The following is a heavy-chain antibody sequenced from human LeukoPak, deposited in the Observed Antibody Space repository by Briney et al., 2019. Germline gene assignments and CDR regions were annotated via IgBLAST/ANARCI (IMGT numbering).Heavy chain of an antibody. Sequence: GASVKVSCKASGYTFTGYYMHWVRQAPGQGFEWIGWINPNSGGTNYAQKFQGRVTMTRDTSISTAYMELSRLRSDDTAVYYCARSFYYGSGSTFDYWGQGTLVTVSS. D-gene: IGHD3-10*01. CDR2: INPNSGGT. J-gene: IGHJ4*02. CDR3: ARSFYYGSGSTFDY. V-gene: IGHV1-2*02. CDR1: GYTFTGYY.